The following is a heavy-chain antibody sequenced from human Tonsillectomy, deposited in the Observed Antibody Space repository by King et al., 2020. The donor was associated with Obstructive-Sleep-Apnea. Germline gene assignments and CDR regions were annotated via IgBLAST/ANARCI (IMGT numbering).Heavy chain of an antibody. Sequence: VQLVESGGGLVQPGGSLRLSCAASGFTFSTFAMTWVRQAPGKGLGWVSTFGGSGSGGSTHYPDSVKGRFTISRDDSKNSLFLQMSSLRVDDTAVYYCVKEGPIAVAPSFYYGMDVWGQGTTVIVSS. CDR3: VKEGPIAVAPSFYYGMDV. CDR2: FGGSGSGGST. J-gene: IGHJ6*02. V-gene: IGHV3-23*04. D-gene: IGHD6-19*01. CDR1: GFTFSTFA.